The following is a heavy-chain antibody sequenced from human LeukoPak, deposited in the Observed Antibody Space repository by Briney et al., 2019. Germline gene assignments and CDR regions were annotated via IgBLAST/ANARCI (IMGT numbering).Heavy chain of an antibody. CDR1: GFTFSSYW. CDR3: ARVRVPHYCGGDCCLDY. J-gene: IGHJ4*02. Sequence: GGSLRLSCAASGFTFSSYWMSWVRQAPGKGLEWVANIKQDGSEKYYVDSVKGRFTISRDNAKNSLYLQMNSLRAEDTAVYYCARVRVPHYCGGDCCLDYWGQGTLVTVSS. CDR2: IKQDGSEK. D-gene: IGHD2-21*02. V-gene: IGHV3-7*01.